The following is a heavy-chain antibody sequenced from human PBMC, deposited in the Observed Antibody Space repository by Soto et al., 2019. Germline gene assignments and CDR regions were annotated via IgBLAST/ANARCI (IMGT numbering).Heavy chain of an antibody. CDR3: ATHAWDL. D-gene: IGHD2-2*01. CDR1: GFTFSRYD. V-gene: IGHV3-23*01. Sequence: GXSLRLSCAASGFTFSRYDMSWVRQAPGXXXXXVXXXNGXXPSXXXXXXXRXXLYXXXSKNTPHLQMKSLRVEDTAIYYCATHAWDLWGQGTLVNVSS. J-gene: IGHJ5*02. CDR2: XNGXXP.